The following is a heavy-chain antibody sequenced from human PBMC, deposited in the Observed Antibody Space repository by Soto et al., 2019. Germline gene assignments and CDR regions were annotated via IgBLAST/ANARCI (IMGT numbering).Heavy chain of an antibody. CDR3: ARGGMVIIPTATAFDY. CDR2: IYASGGT. Sequence: PSETLSLTCSVSGGSISPYYWSWIRQPAGKGLEWIGRIYASGGTNYNPSLKSRVTMSVATSKNQFSLKLTSVTAADTATYYCARGGMVIIPTATAFDYWGKGTLVTVS. D-gene: IGHD1-1*01. J-gene: IGHJ4*02. V-gene: IGHV4-4*07. CDR1: GGSISPYY.